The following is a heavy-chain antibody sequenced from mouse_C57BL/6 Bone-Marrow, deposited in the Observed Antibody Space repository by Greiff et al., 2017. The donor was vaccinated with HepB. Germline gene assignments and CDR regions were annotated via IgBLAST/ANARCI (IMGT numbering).Heavy chain of an antibody. CDR3: ATSITTVVAPWFAY. V-gene: IGHV5-4*03. CDR1: GFTFSSYA. J-gene: IGHJ3*01. D-gene: IGHD1-1*01. CDR2: ISDGGSYT. Sequence: EVKLMESGGGLVKPGGSLKLSCAASGFTFSSYAMSWVRQTPEKRLEWVATISDGGSYTYYPDNVKGRFTISRDNAKNNLYLQMSHLKSEDTAMYYCATSITTVVAPWFAYWGQGTLVTVSA.